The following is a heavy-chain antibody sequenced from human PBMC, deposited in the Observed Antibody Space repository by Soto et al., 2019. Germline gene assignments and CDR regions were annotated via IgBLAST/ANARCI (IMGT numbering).Heavy chain of an antibody. V-gene: IGHV6-1*01. CDR1: GDSASSNSAA. CDR3: ALSGSYYNEGWGFRY. D-gene: IGHD3-10*01. Sequence: SQTLSLTCAISGDSASSNSAAWNWIRQSPSRGLEWLGRTYYRSKWYNDYAVSVKSRITINPDTSKNQFSLQLNSVTPEDTAVYYCALSGSYYNEGWGFRYWGQGTLVTVSS. J-gene: IGHJ4*02. CDR2: TYYRSKWYN.